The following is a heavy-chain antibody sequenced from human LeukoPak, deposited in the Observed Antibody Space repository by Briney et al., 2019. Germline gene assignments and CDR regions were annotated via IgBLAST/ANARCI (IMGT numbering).Heavy chain of an antibody. CDR1: GGTFSSYA. CDR2: IIPILGIA. V-gene: IGHV1-69*04. J-gene: IGHJ1*01. D-gene: IGHD6-13*01. Sequence: ASVKVSCKASGGTFSSYAISWVRQAPGQGLEWMGRIIPILGIANYAQKFQGRVTITADKSANTAYMELSSLRSDDTAVYYCARTIAAAGTGYFQHWGQGTLDTVSS. CDR3: ARTIAAAGTGYFQH.